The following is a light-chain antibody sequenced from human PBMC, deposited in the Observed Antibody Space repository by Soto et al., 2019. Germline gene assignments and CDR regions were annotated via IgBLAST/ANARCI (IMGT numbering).Light chain of an antibody. CDR2: GAS. CDR3: QQFNNWPPWT. Sequence: ETVLTQSPGTLSSSPGERATLSCRASQNVGNNLVWYQQKPGQAPRLLIYGASTRAAGIPDRFSGSGSGTEFTLTISGLQSDDFAVYYCQQFNNWPPWTFGQGTKVDIK. V-gene: IGKV3-15*01. CDR1: QNVGNN. J-gene: IGKJ1*01.